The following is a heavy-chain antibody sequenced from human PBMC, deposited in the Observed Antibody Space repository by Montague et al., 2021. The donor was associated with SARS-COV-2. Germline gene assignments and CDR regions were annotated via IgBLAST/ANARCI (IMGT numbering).Heavy chain of an antibody. Sequence: SETLSLTCTVSGGSISSSSYYWGWIRQPPGKGLEWIGNIFYSGSTFYNPSLKSRVTMSLDTSRNQLSLKLSSVTAADTAIYYCATQAGGFTSGSLDYWGQGTLVTVSS. J-gene: IGHJ4*02. CDR2: IFYSGST. D-gene: IGHD6-13*01. CDR1: GGSISSSSYY. V-gene: IGHV4-39*07. CDR3: ATQAGGFTSGSLDY.